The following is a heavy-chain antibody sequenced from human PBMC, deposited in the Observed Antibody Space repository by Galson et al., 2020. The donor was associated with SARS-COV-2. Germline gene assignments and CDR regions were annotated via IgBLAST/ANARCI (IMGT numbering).Heavy chain of an antibody. CDR2: ISYDESNK. CDR3: ERDGGGWFER. Sequence: GESLKISCAASGFTFSSYAMHWVRQAPGKGLEWVAVISYDESNKYYADSVKGRFTISRDNSKNTLYLQMNSLRAEDTAVYYCERDGGGWFERGGQGTLGSVSS. V-gene: IGHV3-30-3*01. CDR1: GFTFSSYA. D-gene: IGHD3-16*01. J-gene: IGHJ5*02.